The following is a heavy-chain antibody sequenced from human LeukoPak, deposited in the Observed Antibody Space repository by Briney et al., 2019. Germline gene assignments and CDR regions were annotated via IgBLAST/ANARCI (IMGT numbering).Heavy chain of an antibody. V-gene: IGHV1-18*01. D-gene: IGHD3-10*01. J-gene: IGHJ4*02. CDR1: GYTFTTYD. CDR3: ARVVSWFGALDY. CDR2: ISAYNGNT. Sequence: ASVKVSCKASGYTFTTYDINWVRQAPGQGLEWMGWISAYNGNTNYAQKLQGRVTMTTDTSTSTAYMELRSLRSDVTAVYYCARVVSWFGALDYWGQGTLVTVSS.